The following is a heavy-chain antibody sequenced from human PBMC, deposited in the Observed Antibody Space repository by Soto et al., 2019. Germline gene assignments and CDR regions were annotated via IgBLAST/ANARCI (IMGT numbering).Heavy chain of an antibody. J-gene: IGHJ5*01. Sequence: EVQLVDSGGDLVQPGGSLRLSCAASGFTFSSHYMSWVRQAPGNGLEWVANIKQDGSEEYYVDSVKGRFTISRDNAKNSLYLQMNSLTVEDTAIYYCARISRGWWFDYWGQGTLVTVSS. CDR2: IKQDGSEE. CDR3: ARISRGWWFDY. D-gene: IGHD6-19*01. V-gene: IGHV3-7*01. CDR1: GFTFSSHY.